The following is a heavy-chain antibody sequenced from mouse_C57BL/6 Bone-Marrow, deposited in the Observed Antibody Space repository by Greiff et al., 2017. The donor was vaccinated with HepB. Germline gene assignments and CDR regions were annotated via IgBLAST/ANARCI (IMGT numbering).Heavy chain of an antibody. V-gene: IGHV1-82*01. CDR3: ARHYYGSSYVVLDY. D-gene: IGHD1-1*01. CDR2: IYPGDGDT. Sequence: VMLVESGPELVKPGASVKISCKASGYAFSSSWMNWVKQRPGKGLEWIGRIYPGDGDTNYNGKFKGKATLTADKSSSTAYMQLSSLTSEDSAVYFCARHYYGSSYVVLDYWGQGTTLTVSS. CDR1: GYAFSSSW. J-gene: IGHJ2*01.